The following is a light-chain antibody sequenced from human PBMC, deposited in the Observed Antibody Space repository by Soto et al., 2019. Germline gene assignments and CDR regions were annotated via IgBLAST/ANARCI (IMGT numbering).Light chain of an antibody. CDR2: DVS. V-gene: IGLV2-11*01. J-gene: IGLJ2*01. Sequence: QSVLTQPRSVSGSPGQSVTISCTGTSSDVGGYNYVSWYQQHPGKAPKLMIYDVSKRPSGVPDRFSGSKSGATASLTISGLQAEDEADYYCCSYAGSYTFGFGGGTKLTVL. CDR3: CSYAGSYTFG. CDR1: SSDVGGYNY.